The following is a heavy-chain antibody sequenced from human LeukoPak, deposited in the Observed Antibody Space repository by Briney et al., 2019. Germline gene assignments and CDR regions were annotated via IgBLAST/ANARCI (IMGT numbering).Heavy chain of an antibody. J-gene: IGHJ4*02. D-gene: IGHD3-3*01. Sequence: SETLSLTCTVSGGSISSYYWSWIRQPPGKGLEWIGYIYYSGSTNYNPSLKSRVTISVDTSKNQFSLKLSSVTAADTAVYYCARHGRGDFWSGYYNFFDYWGQGTLVTVSS. V-gene: IGHV4-59*08. CDR3: ARHGRGDFWSGYYNFFDY. CDR1: GGSISSYY. CDR2: IYYSGST.